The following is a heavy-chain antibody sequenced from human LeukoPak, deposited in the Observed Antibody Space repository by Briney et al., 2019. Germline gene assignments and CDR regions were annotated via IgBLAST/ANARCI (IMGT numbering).Heavy chain of an antibody. CDR3: ARETEGRTRSGGSCYFLN. Sequence: GASVKVSCKASGYTFTGYYMHWVRQAPGQGLEWMGWINPNSGGTNYAQKFQGRVTMTRDTSISTAYMELSRLRSDDTAVYYCARETEGRTRSGGSCYFLNWGQGTLVTVSS. CDR2: INPNSGGT. CDR1: GYTFTGYY. J-gene: IGHJ4*02. D-gene: IGHD2-15*01. V-gene: IGHV1-2*02.